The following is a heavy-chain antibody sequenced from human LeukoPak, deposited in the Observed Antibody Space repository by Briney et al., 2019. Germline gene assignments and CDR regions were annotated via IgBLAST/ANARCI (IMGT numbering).Heavy chain of an antibody. CDR2: IKQDGSEK. D-gene: IGHD3-3*01. V-gene: IGHV3-7*01. CDR3: ARQYDFWSGYYTNYYGMVV. J-gene: IGHJ6*02. CDR1: GFTFSSYW. Sequence: GGSLRLSCAASGFTFSSYWMSWVRQAPGKGLEWVANIKQDGSEKYYVDSVKGRFTISRDNAKNSLYLQMNSLRAEDTAVYYCARQYDFWSGYYTNYYGMVVWGQGTTVTVSS.